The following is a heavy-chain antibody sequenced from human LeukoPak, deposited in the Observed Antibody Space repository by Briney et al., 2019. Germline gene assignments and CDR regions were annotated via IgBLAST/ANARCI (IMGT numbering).Heavy chain of an antibody. D-gene: IGHD3-22*01. CDR2: MNPNSGNT. CDR3: ARVTYYYDSSGYYPYYYYYMDV. CDR1: GYTFTGYD. V-gene: IGHV1-8*01. J-gene: IGHJ6*03. Sequence: GASVKVSCKASGYTFTGYDINWVRQATGQGLEWMGWMNPNSGNTGYAQKFQGRVTMTRNTSISTAYMELSSLRSEDTAVYYCARVTYYYDSSGYYPYYYYYMDVWGKGTTVTVSS.